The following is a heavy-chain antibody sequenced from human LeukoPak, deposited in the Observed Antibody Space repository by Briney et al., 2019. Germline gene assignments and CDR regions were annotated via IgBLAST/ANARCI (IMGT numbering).Heavy chain of an antibody. CDR3: AKGLYTSSGYHFQS. J-gene: IGHJ4*02. D-gene: IGHD6-13*01. Sequence: AGGALRLSRAASGYTLSGSVMCWVRQAPGKGREWVSTISGGGTSTYYADSVKGRFTISRDNSKNTLFLQMASLGAGDTAIYYCAKGLYTSSGYHFQSWGQGTLVTVSS. V-gene: IGHV3-23*01. CDR2: ISGGGTST. CDR1: GYTLSGSV.